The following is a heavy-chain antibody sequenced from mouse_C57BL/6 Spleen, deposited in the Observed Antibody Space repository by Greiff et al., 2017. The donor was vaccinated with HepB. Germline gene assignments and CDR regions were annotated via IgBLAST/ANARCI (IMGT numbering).Heavy chain of an antibody. CDR1: GYTFTDYE. CDR3: TNIYGSSPPYAMDY. CDR2: IDPETGGT. Sequence: QVQLQQSGAELVRPGASVTLSCKASGYTFTDYEMHWVKQTPVHGLEWIGAIDPETGGTAYNQKFKGKAILTADKSSSTAYMELRSLTSEDSAVYYCTNIYGSSPPYAMDYWGQGTSVTVSS. J-gene: IGHJ4*01. V-gene: IGHV1-15*01. D-gene: IGHD1-1*01.